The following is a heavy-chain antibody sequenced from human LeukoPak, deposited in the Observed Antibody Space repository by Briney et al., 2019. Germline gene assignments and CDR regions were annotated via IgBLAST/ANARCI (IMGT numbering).Heavy chain of an antibody. V-gene: IGHV4-34*01. Sequence: SETLSLTCAVYGGSFSGYYWSWIRQPPGKGLEWVGEINHSGSTNYNPSLKSRVTISVDTSKNQFSLKLSSVTAADTAVYYCARGYSGSSIRFDYWGQGTLVTVSS. CDR2: INHSGST. J-gene: IGHJ4*02. CDR1: GGSFSGYY. D-gene: IGHD1-26*01. CDR3: ARGYSGSSIRFDY.